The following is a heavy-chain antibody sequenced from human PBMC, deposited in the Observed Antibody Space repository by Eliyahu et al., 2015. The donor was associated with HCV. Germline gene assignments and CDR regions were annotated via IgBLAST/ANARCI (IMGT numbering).Heavy chain of an antibody. Sequence: QVQLVQSGAXVKRSGASVKVSCKASGYIISDYYIHWLRQAPGQGPEWMGWVRPGDNGANFAQKFEGRVTVTGDTSISTVYMEMSGLTSDDTAVYYCARQKGEFARAFDIWGQGTLVTVSS. CDR2: VRPGDNGA. CDR1: GYIISDYY. D-gene: IGHD6-6*01. V-gene: IGHV1-2*02. CDR3: ARQKGEFARAFDI. J-gene: IGHJ3*02.